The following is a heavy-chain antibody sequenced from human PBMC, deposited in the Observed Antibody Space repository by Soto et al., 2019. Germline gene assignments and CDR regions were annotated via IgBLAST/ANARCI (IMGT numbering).Heavy chain of an antibody. CDR1: GGSFSGYY. D-gene: IGHD1-1*01. J-gene: IGHJ4*02. V-gene: IGHV4-34*01. CDR2: INHSGST. CDR3: ARGRERRDYFDY. Sequence: QVQLQQWGAGLLKPSETLSLTCAVYGGSFSGYYWSWIRQPPGKGLEWIGEINHSGSTNYNPSIKSRVTISVDTSKNQFSLKLSSVTAADTAVYYCARGRERRDYFDYWGQGTLVTVSS.